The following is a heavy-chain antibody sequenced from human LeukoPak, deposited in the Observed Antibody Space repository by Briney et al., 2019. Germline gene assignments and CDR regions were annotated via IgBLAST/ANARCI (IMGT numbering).Heavy chain of an antibody. CDR3: ARHRYCGGDCPGAFDI. CDR1: GGSISSYY. J-gene: IGHJ3*02. D-gene: IGHD2-21*02. CDR2: IYYSGST. Sequence: SETLSLTCTVSGGSISSYYWSWLRQPPGKGLEWIGYIYYSGSTNYNPSLKSRVTISVDTSKNQFSLKLSSVTAADTAVYYCARHRYCGGDCPGAFDIWGQGTMVTVSS. V-gene: IGHV4-59*08.